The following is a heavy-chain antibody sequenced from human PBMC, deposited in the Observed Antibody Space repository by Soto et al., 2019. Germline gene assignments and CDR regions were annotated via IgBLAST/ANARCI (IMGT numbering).Heavy chain of an antibody. CDR2: IYHSGST. D-gene: IGHD2-15*01. J-gene: IGHJ4*02. CDR3: SRADGGNWLEY. CDR1: GGSISSGGYS. Sequence: SETLSLTCAVSGGSISSGGYSWSWIRQPPGKGLEWIGYIYHSGSTYYNPSLKSRVTIPVDRSKNQFSLKLSSVTAADTAVYYCSRADGGNWLEYWGQGTLVTVSS. V-gene: IGHV4-30-2*01.